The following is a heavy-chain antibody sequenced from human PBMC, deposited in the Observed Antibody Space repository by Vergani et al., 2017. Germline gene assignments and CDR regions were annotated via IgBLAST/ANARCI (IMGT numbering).Heavy chain of an antibody. J-gene: IGHJ4*02. CDR3: ARVGYYDSSGKGDFDY. CDR1: GFTFSSYW. D-gene: IGHD3-22*01. Sequence: EVQLVESGGGLVQPGGSLRLSCAASGFTFSSYWMSWVRQAPGKGLEWVANIKQDGSEKYYVDSVKGRFTISRDNAKNSLYLQMNSLRAEDTAVYYCARVGYYDSSGKGDFDYWGQGTLVTVSS. V-gene: IGHV3-7*01. CDR2: IKQDGSEK.